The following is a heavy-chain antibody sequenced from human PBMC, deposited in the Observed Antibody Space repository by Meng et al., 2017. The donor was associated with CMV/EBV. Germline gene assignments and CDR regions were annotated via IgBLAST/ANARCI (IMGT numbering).Heavy chain of an antibody. CDR2: IYYSGST. D-gene: IGHD2-15*01. V-gene: IGHV4-39*07. J-gene: IGHJ5*02. Sequence: RPVKDAGPGLVKPSETLSLTCTGSGGPISSSSYYWGWIRQPPGKGLEWIGSIYYSGSTYYNPSLKSRVTISVDTSKNQFSLKLSSVTAADTAVYYCARSMVVAGDWFDPWGQGTLVTVSS. CDR1: GGPISSSSYY. CDR3: ARSMVVAGDWFDP.